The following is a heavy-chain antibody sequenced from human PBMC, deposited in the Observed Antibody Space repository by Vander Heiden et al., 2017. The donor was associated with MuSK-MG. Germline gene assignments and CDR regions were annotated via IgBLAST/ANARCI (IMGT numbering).Heavy chain of an antibody. CDR2: INPNSGGT. J-gene: IGHJ5*02. D-gene: IGHD4-17*01. CDR3: ARDCDDYGIYKWFDP. V-gene: IGHV1-2*02. CDR1: GYSFTDYY. Sequence: QVQLVQSGAEVKKPGASVKVSCEASGYSFTDYYIHWVRQAPGQGLEWMGWINPNSGGTNYARSFQGRVTMTRDTSATTAYMELSRLRSDDTAVYFCARDCDDYGIYKWFDPWGQGTLVTVSS.